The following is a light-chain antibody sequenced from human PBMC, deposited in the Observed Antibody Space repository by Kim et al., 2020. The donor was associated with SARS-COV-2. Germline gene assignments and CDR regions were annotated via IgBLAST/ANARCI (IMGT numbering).Light chain of an antibody. CDR3: LQHHTYPYT. CDR2: AAS. J-gene: IGKJ2*01. CDR1: QDINIC. V-gene: IGKV1-17*03. Sequence: DIQMTQSPSAMSASVGDRVTITCRASQDINICLAWFQQKPGRVPKRLIYAASGLQGGVPSRFSGSGSGTEFTLTISSLQPEDFATFYCLQHHTYPYTFGLGTKVDIK.